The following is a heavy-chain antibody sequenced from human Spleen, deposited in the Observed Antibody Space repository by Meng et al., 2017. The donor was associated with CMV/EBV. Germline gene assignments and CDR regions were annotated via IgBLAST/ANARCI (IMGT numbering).Heavy chain of an antibody. V-gene: IGHV4-39*01. CDR3: VRSSAWVRTGFDP. D-gene: IGHD6-19*01. Sequence: QPQLEESGPGVVRPSDALSLTCSVSGGSISTSGYYGGWIRQPPGKGLEWIGSIGHSGFTYYPPSLKSRVTVSIDTSRNQFSLWLTSVTAADTAVYYCVRSSAWVRTGFDPWGQGTLVTVSS. CDR1: GGSISTSGYY. CDR2: IGHSGFT. J-gene: IGHJ5*02.